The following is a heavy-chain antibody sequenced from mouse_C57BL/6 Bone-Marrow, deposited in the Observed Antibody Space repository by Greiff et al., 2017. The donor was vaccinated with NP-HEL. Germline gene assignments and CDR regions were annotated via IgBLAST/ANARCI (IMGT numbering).Heavy chain of an antibody. CDR2: IYPRSGNS. D-gene: IGHD2-14*01. CDR1: GYTFTSYG. CDR3: ARGYYRNGYYAMDY. V-gene: IGHV1-81*01. Sequence: VQLQQSGAELARPGASVKLSCKASGYTFTSYGISWVKQRTGQGLEWIGEIYPRSGNSYYNEKFKGKATLTADKSSSTAYMELRSLTSGDSAVYFCARGYYRNGYYAMDYWGQGTSVTVSS. J-gene: IGHJ4*01.